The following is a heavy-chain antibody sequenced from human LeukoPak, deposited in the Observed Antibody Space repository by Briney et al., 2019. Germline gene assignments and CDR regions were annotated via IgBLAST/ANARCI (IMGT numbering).Heavy chain of an antibody. CDR1: GFTFSSYS. CDR2: ISSSSSTI. Sequence: GSLRLSCAASGFTFSSYSMNWVRQAPGKGLEWVSYISSSSSTIYYADSVKGRFTISRDNAKNSLYLQMNSLRAEDTAVYYCARDPTSSVADYWGQGTLVTVSS. CDR3: ARDPTSSVADY. D-gene: IGHD2-2*01. J-gene: IGHJ4*02. V-gene: IGHV3-48*04.